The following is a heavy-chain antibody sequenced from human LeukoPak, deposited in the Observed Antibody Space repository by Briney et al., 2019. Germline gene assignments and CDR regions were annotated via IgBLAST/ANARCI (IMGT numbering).Heavy chain of an antibody. CDR3: ARDRSPSIAARDPNAFDI. CDR1: GFTFSNYA. CDR2: ISYDGSNK. J-gene: IGHJ3*02. V-gene: IGHV3-30-3*01. Sequence: PGGSLRLSCAASGFTFSNYAMSWVRQAPGKGLEWVAVISYDGSNKYYADSVKGRFTISRDNSKNTLYLQMNSLRAEDTAVYYCARDRSPSIAARDPNAFDIWGQGTMVTVSS. D-gene: IGHD6-6*01.